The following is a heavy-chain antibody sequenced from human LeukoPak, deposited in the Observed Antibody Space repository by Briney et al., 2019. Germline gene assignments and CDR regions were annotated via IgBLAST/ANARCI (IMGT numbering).Heavy chain of an antibody. CDR1: GFTFSSYS. CDR2: ISTSSIYI. Sequence: GGSLRLSCTTSGFTFSSYSMNWVRQAPGKGLEWVSSISTSSIYIYYADSVKGRFTISRDNAKKSLYLQMNSLRAEDTAVYYCARESGYAVGDYWGQGTLVTVSS. J-gene: IGHJ4*02. V-gene: IGHV3-21*04. CDR3: ARESGYAVGDY. D-gene: IGHD5-12*01.